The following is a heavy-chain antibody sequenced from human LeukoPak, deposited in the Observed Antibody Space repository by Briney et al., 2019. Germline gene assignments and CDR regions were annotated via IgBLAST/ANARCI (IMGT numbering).Heavy chain of an antibody. CDR2: IYRAGDT. Sequence: GGSLRLSCAASGFTLSTYDMHWVRQPTGEGLEWVSIIYRAGDTYYPGSVKGRFTISRDNAKNSLYLQMNSLRAEDTAVYYCARSRDGYSHFDYWGQGTLVTVSS. CDR3: ARSRDGYSHFDY. D-gene: IGHD5-24*01. CDR1: GFTLSTYD. J-gene: IGHJ4*02. V-gene: IGHV3-13*01.